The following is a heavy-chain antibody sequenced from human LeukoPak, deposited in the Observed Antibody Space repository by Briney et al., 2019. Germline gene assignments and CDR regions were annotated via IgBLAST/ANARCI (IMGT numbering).Heavy chain of an antibody. V-gene: IGHV1-24*01. CDR3: ATGYLVAGPFDY. CDR2: FDYEDSKT. J-gene: IGHJ4*02. Sequence: GASVRVSCKVSGYTLTELSMHWVRQAPGKGLEWMGGFDYEDSKTIYAQKFQGRVTMTEDTFTDTAYMELSSLRSEDTAVHYCATGYLVAGPFDYWGQGALVTVSS. CDR1: GYTLTELS. D-gene: IGHD6-19*01.